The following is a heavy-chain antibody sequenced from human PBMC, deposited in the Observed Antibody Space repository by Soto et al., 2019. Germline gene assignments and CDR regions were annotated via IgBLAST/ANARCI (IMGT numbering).Heavy chain of an antibody. J-gene: IGHJ3*02. Sequence: RLSCAASGFTVISNYMSWVRQAPGNGLEWVSVIYSGGSTYYADSVKGRFTISRDNSKNTLYLQMNSLRAEDTAVYYCARVMYYDFCSGSNAFDIRGHGKMVTV. CDR2: IYSGGST. V-gene: IGHV3-53*01. CDR1: GFTVISNY. D-gene: IGHD3-3*01. CDR3: ARVMYYDFCSGSNAFDI.